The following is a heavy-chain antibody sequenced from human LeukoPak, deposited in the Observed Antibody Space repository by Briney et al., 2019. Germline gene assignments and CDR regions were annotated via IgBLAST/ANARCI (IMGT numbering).Heavy chain of an antibody. D-gene: IGHD3-22*01. J-gene: IGHJ4*02. CDR1: GFTFSSYE. V-gene: IGHV3-48*03. CDR3: ARDGYYYDSSGYYYATLLDY. Sequence: PGGSLRLSCAASGFTFSSYEMNWVRQAPGKGLEWVSYISSSGSTIYYADSVKGRFTISRDNAKNSLYLQMNSLRAEDTAVYYCARDGYYYDSSGYYYATLLDYWGQGTLVTVSS. CDR2: ISSSGSTI.